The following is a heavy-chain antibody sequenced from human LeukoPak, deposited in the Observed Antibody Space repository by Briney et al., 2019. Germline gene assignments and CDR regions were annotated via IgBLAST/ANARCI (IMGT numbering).Heavy chain of an antibody. J-gene: IGHJ6*04. CDR2: ISHSNGKS. D-gene: IGHD3-10*02. CDR3: AELGITMIGGV. V-gene: IGHV3-48*03. CDR1: GFTFSDYD. Sequence: GGSLRLSCATSGFTFSDYDMHWVRQAPGKGLEWISSISHSNGKSYFADSVKGRFTISRDNAKNSLYLQMNSPRAEDTAVYYCAELGITMIGGVWGKGTTVTISS.